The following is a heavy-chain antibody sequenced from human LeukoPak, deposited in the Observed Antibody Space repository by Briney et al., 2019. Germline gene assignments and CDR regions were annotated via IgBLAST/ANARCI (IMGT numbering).Heavy chain of an antibody. CDR2: MNPNSGNT. CDR1: GYTFTSYD. V-gene: IGHV1-8*01. J-gene: IGHJ6*02. Sequence: ASVKVSCKASGYTFTSYDINWVRQATGQGLDWIGWMNPNSGNTGYAQKFQGRVTMTRNTYISTAYMELSSLRSEDTAVYYCARGGTYYDILTGYYPLKLAYYYYGMDVWGQGTTVTVSS. CDR3: ARGGTYYDILTGYYPLKLAYYYYGMDV. D-gene: IGHD3-9*01.